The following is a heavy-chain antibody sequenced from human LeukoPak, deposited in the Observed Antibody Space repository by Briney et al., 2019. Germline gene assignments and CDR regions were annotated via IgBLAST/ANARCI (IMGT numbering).Heavy chain of an antibody. J-gene: IGHJ4*02. Sequence: PGGSLRLSCAASGFTFSSYSMNWVRQAPGKGLEWVSYISSSSSTIYYADSVKSRFTTSRDNAKNSLYLQMNSLRAEDTAVYYCARGSAYLTGYYYFGYWGQGTLVTVSS. CDR3: ARGSAYLTGYYYFGY. D-gene: IGHD3-9*01. CDR2: ISSSSSTI. V-gene: IGHV3-48*01. CDR1: GFTFSSYS.